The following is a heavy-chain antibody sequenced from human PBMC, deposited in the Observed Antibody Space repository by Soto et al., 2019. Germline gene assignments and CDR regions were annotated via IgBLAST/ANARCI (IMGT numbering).Heavy chain of an antibody. V-gene: IGHV3-30*18. J-gene: IGHJ4*02. CDR1: GFTFSNYA. D-gene: IGHD1-1*01. CDR3: AKDKGVFNWATSYFDY. CDR2: TSYDGNNE. Sequence: HPWGSLRLSCAASGFTFSNYAMHWVRQAPGKGLEWVALTSYDGNNEYYTDSVKGRFTISRDNSKNTLFLQMNSPRPEDTAVYYCAKDKGVFNWATSYFDYWGQGALVTVSS.